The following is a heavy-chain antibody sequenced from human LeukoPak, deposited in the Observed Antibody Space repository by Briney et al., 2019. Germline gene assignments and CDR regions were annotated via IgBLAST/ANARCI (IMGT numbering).Heavy chain of an antibody. J-gene: IGHJ4*02. D-gene: IGHD2-2*02. CDR1: GYTFTGYY. CDR3: ARSIVVVPAAIFDY. CDR2: ISAYNGNT. V-gene: IGHV1-18*04. Sequence: ASVKVSCKASGYTFTGYYMHWVRQAPGQGLEWMGWISAYNGNTNYAQKLQGRVTMTTDTSTSTAYMELRSLRSDDTAVYYCARSIVVVPAAIFDYWGQGTLVTVSS.